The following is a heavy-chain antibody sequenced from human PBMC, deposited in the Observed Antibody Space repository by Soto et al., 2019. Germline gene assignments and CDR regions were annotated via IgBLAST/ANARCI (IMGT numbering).Heavy chain of an antibody. CDR3: ARIPRDSFPTSDDLDS. CDR2: ITPIYPTT. V-gene: IGHV1-69*15. Sequence: QVQLVQSGAEVRKPGSSVQVSCKASGGTFYTYTFSWLRQAPGQGLEWMGSITPIYPTTNYAEKFQGRLTVTADGSTSTAYMELSSLTSDDTAVYYCARIPRDSFPTSDDLDSWGQGTLVTVSS. CDR1: GGTFYTYT. D-gene: IGHD5-18*01. J-gene: IGHJ4*02.